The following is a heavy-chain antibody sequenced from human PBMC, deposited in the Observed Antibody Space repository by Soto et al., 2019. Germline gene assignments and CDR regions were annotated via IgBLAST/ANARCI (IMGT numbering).Heavy chain of an antibody. D-gene: IGHD1-26*01. CDR2: INPNSGGT. CDR1: GYTFTGYY. J-gene: IGHJ3*02. Sequence: ASVKVSCKASGYTFTGYYMHWVRQAPGQGLEWLGWINPNSGGTNYAQKFQGRVTMTRDTSISTAYMELSRLRYDDTAVYYCARGQRYSGSYEDAFEIWGQVTMATVSS. V-gene: IGHV1-2*02. CDR3: ARGQRYSGSYEDAFEI.